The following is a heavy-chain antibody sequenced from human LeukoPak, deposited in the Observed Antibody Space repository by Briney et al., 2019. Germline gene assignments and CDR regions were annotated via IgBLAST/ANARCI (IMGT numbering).Heavy chain of an antibody. CDR2: IIPMFGLT. D-gene: IGHD1-26*01. J-gene: IGHJ6*02. CDR1: GGTFSGFA. Sequence: ASVKVSCKASGGTFSGFALSWVRQAPGQGFEWMGRIIPMFGLTNKAQKFQGRVTMTADKSTNTAYMELSSLTSGDTAVYYCAKVQLARSWEDSDFHPMDVWGQGTTVSVSS. V-gene: IGHV1-69*04. CDR3: AKVQLARSWEDSDFHPMDV.